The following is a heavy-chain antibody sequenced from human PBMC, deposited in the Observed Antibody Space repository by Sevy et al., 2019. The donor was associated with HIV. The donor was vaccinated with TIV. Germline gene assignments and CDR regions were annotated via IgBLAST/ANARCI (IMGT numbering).Heavy chain of an antibody. CDR1: GFNVNDNY. Sequence: GGSLRLSCAASGFNVNDNYMTWVRQAPGKGLEWVSIIHADGSSYYADSVKGRFTMSRDYSKNIVNLQMNSLRADDTAVYYCARDRRFCGNECYLYYYYGMDVWGQGTAVTVSS. CDR2: IHADGSS. V-gene: IGHV3-53*01. J-gene: IGHJ6*02. CDR3: ARDRRFCGNECYLYYYYGMDV. D-gene: IGHD3-16*02.